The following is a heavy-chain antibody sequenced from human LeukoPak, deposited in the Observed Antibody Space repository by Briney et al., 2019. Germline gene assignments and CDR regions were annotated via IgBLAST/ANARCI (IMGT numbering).Heavy chain of an antibody. CDR2: IYYSGST. D-gene: IGHD2-2*01. Sequence: PSETLSPTCTVSGGSISSSSYYWGWIRQPPGKGLEWIGSIYYSGSTYYNPSLKSRVTISVDTSKNQFSLKLSSVTAADTAVYYCAREGVVPAAIADYWGQGTLVTVSS. J-gene: IGHJ4*02. CDR1: GGSISSSSYY. V-gene: IGHV4-39*07. CDR3: AREGVVPAAIADY.